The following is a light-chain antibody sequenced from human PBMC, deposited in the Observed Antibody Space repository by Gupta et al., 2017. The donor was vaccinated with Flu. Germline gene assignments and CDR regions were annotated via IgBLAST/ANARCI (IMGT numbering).Light chain of an antibody. V-gene: IGLV2-14*03. CDR2: EVS. CDR3: ASFTATTSTRVL. J-gene: IGLJ1*01. Sequence: QSALAQPASVSGPLGQPITIPCTGNSSNIGGYNYVSWYQQHPRKAPKLVIYEVSARPSGVSTRFSGSKSANTASLIISGLLPEDEATYYGASFTATTSTRVLFGAGTKVTVL. CDR1: SSNIGGYNY.